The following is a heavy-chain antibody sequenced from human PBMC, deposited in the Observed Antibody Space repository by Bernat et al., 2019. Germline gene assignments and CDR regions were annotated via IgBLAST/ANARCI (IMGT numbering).Heavy chain of an antibody. Sequence: EVQLVESGGGLVQPGGSLRLSCAASGFPFSKYWMHWVRQAPGKGLGWVSGVDTYGSTTTYADSVKGRFTISRDNAKNTLYLQVNSLRAEDTAVYYCASLCSHSNGCYDYWGQGILVTVSS. CDR1: GFPFSKYW. J-gene: IGHJ4*02. CDR2: VDTYGSTT. V-gene: IGHV3-74*03. CDR3: ASLCSHSNGCYDY. D-gene: IGHD4/OR15-4a*01.